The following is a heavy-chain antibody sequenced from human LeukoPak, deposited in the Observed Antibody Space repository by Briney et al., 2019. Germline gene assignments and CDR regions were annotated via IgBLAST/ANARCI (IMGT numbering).Heavy chain of an antibody. D-gene: IGHD3-10*01. CDR1: GYTFTDYY. Sequence: GASVKVSCKASGYTFTDYYINWVRQAPGQGLEWMGWINPNSGDTNYAQKFQDRVTMTRDTSISTAYIELNLLRSDDTAVYYCARTTMVRGTYYMDVWGKGTTVTISS. V-gene: IGHV1-2*02. J-gene: IGHJ6*03. CDR2: INPNSGDT. CDR3: ARTTMVRGTYYMDV.